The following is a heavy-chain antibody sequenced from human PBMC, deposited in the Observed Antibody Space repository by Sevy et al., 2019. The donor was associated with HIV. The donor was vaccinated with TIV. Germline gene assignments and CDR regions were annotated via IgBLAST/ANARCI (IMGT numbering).Heavy chain of an antibody. CDR1: GITFSSYA. Sequence: GGSLRLSCAASGITFSSYAVTWVRQAPGKGLEWVSSISHTGDNIYYADSVRGRFTISRDNSKSTLYLHMSSLRAEDTAVYYGAGRKVGDFWSGSLRGPWAGGPLFDYWGQGTLVTVSS. CDR3: AGRKVGDFWSGSLRGPWAGGPLFDY. D-gene: IGHD3-3*01. J-gene: IGHJ4*02. V-gene: IGHV3-23*01. CDR2: ISHTGDNI.